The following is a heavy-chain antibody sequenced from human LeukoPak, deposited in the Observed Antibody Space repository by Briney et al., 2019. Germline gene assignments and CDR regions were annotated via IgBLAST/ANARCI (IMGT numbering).Heavy chain of an antibody. CDR1: GFTFSSYA. V-gene: IGHV3-30-3*01. CDR3: ATYRQVLLPLES. D-gene: IGHD2-8*02. J-gene: IGHJ5*02. CDR2: ISPNGSNK. Sequence: GGSLRLSCAASGFTFSSYAMHWVRQAPGKGLEWVAGISPNGSNKYYADSVKGRFTISRDNSKNTLYLQMNSLRAEDTAIYYCATYRQVLLPLESWGQGTLVTVFS.